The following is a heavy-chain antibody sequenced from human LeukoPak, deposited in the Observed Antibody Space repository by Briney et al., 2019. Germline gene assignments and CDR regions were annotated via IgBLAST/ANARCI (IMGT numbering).Heavy chain of an antibody. CDR2: ITGSGGTT. J-gene: IGHJ4*02. V-gene: IGHV3-23*01. Sequence: GGSLRLSCAASGFTFKNYAMSWVRQAPGKGLEWVSAITGSGGTTFYADSVKGRFTISRDNSKNTLYLQMNSLRAEDTAVYYCAKDRGAVAGTVVDYWGQGTLVTVSS. CDR1: GFTFKNYA. CDR3: AKDRGAVAGTVVDY. D-gene: IGHD6-19*01.